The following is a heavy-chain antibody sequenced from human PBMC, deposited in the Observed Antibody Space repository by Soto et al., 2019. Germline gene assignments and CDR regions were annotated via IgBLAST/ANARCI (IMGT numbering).Heavy chain of an antibody. Sequence: ASVKISCKASGYTFTSYGISWVRQAPGQGLEWMGWISAYNGNTNYAQKLQGRVTMNTDTSTSTAYMELRSLRSDDTAVYYCARTGLRYFDWLLSVQNWFEPWDEGTLFTVCS. V-gene: IGHV1-18*01. CDR3: ARTGLRYFDWLLSVQNWFEP. J-gene: IGHJ5*02. CDR2: ISAYNGNT. CDR1: GYTFTSYG. D-gene: IGHD3-9*01.